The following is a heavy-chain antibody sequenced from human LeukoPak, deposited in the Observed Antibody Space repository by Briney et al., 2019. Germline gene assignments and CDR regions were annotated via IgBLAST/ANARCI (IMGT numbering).Heavy chain of an antibody. J-gene: IGHJ6*03. CDR1: GFTFSDYS. CDR3: ATSGGFVLPNAITGNWYMDV. V-gene: IGHV3-21*01. Sequence: GGSLRLSCGASGFTFSDYSMDWVRQAPGKGLAWVASITSAGGYTYYADSVKGRFTISRDNAQNSLFLQMNSLRAEDTAVYFCATSGGFVLPNAITGNWYMDVWGRGTSVTVSS. CDR2: ITSAGGYT. D-gene: IGHD2-2*01.